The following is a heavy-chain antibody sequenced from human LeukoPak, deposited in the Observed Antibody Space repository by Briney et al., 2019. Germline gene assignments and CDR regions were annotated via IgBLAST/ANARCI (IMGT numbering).Heavy chain of an antibody. V-gene: IGHV4-34*01. J-gene: IGHJ6*03. CDR3: ARAILGQQLQWSDYYYYYYMDV. CDR2: INHSGST. Sequence: PSETLSLTCAVYGGSFSGYYWSWIRQPPGKGLEWIGEINHSGSTNYNPSLKSRVTISVDTSKNQFSLKLSSVTAADTAVYYCARAILGQQLQWSDYYYYYYMDVWGKGTTVTVSS. D-gene: IGHD6-13*01. CDR1: GGSFSGYY.